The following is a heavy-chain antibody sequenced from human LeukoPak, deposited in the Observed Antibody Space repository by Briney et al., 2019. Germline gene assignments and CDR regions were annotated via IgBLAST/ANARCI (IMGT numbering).Heavy chain of an antibody. V-gene: IGHV3-30*02. CDR2: IRYDGSNK. CDR3: ARGRRSVRDYGDYGVDY. CDR1: GFTFSSYG. D-gene: IGHD4-17*01. J-gene: IGHJ4*02. Sequence: GGSLRLSCAASGFTFSSYGMHWVRQAPGKGLEWVAFIRYDGSNKYYADSVKGRFTISRDNSKNTLYLQMNSLRAEDTAVYYCARGRRSVRDYGDYGVDYWGQGTLVTVSS.